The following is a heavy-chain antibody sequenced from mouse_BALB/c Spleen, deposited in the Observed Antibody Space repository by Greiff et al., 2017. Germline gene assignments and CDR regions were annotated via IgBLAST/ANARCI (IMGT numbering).Heavy chain of an antibody. D-gene: IGHD1-2*01. CDR1: GYTFTDYE. V-gene: IGHV1-15*01. CDR3: TPYYGYGY. CDR2: IDPETGGT. Sequence: VQLQQSGAELVRPGASVTLSCKASGYTFTDYEMHWVKQTPVHGLEWIGAIDPETGGTAYNQKFKGKATLTADKSSSTAYMELRSLTSEDSAVYYCTPYYGYGYWGQGTTLTVSS. J-gene: IGHJ2*01.